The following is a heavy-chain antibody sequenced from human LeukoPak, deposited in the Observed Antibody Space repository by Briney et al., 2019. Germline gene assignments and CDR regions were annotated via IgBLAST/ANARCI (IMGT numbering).Heavy chain of an antibody. J-gene: IGHJ5*02. D-gene: IGHD3-10*01. Sequence: GASVKVSCKASGYTFTSYGISWVRQAPGQGLEWMGWISAYNGNTNYAQKVQGRVTMTTDTSASTAYMELRSLRSHDTAVYYCARGVGFGDQENGFDPWGQGTLVTVSS. CDR1: GYTFTSYG. CDR2: ISAYNGNT. CDR3: ARGVGFGDQENGFDP. V-gene: IGHV1-18*01.